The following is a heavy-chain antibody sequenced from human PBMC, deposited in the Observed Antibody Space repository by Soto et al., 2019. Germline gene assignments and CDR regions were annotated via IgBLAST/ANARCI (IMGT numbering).Heavy chain of an antibody. CDR2: IYYSGST. D-gene: IGHD6-13*01. J-gene: IGHJ4*02. CDR1: GGSFSGYY. V-gene: IGHV4-59*08. CDR3: ARRYGYSFDY. Sequence: SETLSLTCAVYGGSFSGYYWTWIRQPPGKGLEWIGYIYYSGSTNYNPSLKSRVTISVDTSKNQFSLKLSSVTAADTAVYYCARRYGYSFDYWGQGTLVTVSS.